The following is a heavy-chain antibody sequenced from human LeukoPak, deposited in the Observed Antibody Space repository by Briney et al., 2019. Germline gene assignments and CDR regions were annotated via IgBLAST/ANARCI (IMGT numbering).Heavy chain of an antibody. CDR1: GFTFSSYS. CDR3: AKGKAQAYYASGSLVL. D-gene: IGHD3-10*01. Sequence: GGSLRLSCAASGFTFSSYSMNWVRQAPGKGLEWVSSISSSSSYIYYADSVKGRFTISRDNAKNSLYLQMNNLRTEDTALYYCAKGKAQAYYASGSLVLWGQGTLVTVSS. V-gene: IGHV3-21*04. J-gene: IGHJ4*02. CDR2: ISSSSSYI.